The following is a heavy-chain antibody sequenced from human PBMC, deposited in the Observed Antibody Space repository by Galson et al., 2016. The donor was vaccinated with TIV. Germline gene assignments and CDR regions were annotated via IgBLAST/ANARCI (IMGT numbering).Heavy chain of an antibody. CDR2: INCHGNSV. D-gene: IGHD5-18*01. CDR1: GFTFDDYA. Sequence: SLRLSCAASGFTFDDYAMHWVRQRPGKGLEWVSSINCHGNSVVYADSVKGRFAMSRDNAKTSLYLQMNSLRPEDTALYYCAKDRAADASMDYYFYHGMDVWGHGTAVTVSS. CDR3: AKDRAADASMDYYFYHGMDV. V-gene: IGHV3-9*01. J-gene: IGHJ6*02.